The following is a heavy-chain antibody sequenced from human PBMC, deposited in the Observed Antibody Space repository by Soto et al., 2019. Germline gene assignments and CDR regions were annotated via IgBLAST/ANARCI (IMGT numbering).Heavy chain of an antibody. CDR2: VYYNENT. Sequence: ETLSLTCSVSGGSISSFTYYWGWIRQPPGKGLEWIGTVYYNENTYYNPSLKSRVTITVDTAKNQFSLKLSSVTAADTAVYYCARVGSSWGWFDPWGQGILVTVSS. CDR3: ARVGSSWGWFDP. V-gene: IGHV4-39*07. D-gene: IGHD6-13*01. CDR1: GGSISSFTYY. J-gene: IGHJ5*02.